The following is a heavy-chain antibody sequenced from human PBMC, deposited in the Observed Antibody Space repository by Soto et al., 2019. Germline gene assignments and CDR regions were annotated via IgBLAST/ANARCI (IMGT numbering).Heavy chain of an antibody. D-gene: IGHD3-9*01. V-gene: IGHV4-34*01. J-gene: IGHJ6*02. CDR1: GGSFSGYY. CDR3: ARGRGYDILTGYSKVGYSYYYYYGMDV. CDR2: INHSGST. Sequence: SETLSVTCAVYGGSFSGYYWSWIRQPPGKGLEWIGEINHSGSTNYNPSLKSRVTISVDTSKNQFSLKLSSVTAADTAVYYCARGRGYDILTGYSKVGYSYYYYYGMDVWGQGTTVSVSS.